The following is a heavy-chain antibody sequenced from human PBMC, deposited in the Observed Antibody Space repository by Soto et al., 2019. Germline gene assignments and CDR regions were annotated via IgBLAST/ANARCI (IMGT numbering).Heavy chain of an antibody. J-gene: IGHJ4*02. Sequence: QVQLQETGPGLVKPSETLSLTCTVSGGSISSYYWSWIRQPPGKGLEWIGYIYYSGSTNYNPSLKSRVTISVDTSKNQFSLKLSSVTAADTAVYYCARDYYGSGSPPLGYWGQGTLVPVSS. CDR3: ARDYYGSGSPPLGY. CDR2: IYYSGST. D-gene: IGHD3-10*01. V-gene: IGHV4-59*01. CDR1: GGSISSYY.